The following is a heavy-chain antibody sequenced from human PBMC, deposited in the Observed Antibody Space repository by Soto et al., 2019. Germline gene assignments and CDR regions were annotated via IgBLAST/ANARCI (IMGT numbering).Heavy chain of an antibody. V-gene: IGHV1-2*02. Sequence: QVQLVQSGAEVKKPGASVTVSCKASGYTFSDYYLHWVRQAPGQGPEWMGWINPNSGRTKFAQNFKGRVTMTRDTSVRTAFMELNGLKSDDTAVYYCARESGGATATLDYYYCYMDVWGKGTTVTVSS. CDR2: INPNSGRT. J-gene: IGHJ6*03. CDR3: ARESGGATATLDYYYCYMDV. D-gene: IGHD1-26*01. CDR1: GYTFSDYY.